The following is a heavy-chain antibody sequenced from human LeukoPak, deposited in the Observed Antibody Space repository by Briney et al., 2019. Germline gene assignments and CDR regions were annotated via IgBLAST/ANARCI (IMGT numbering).Heavy chain of an antibody. D-gene: IGHD6-13*01. CDR1: GYSFSGYY. CDR3: ARGRSSWCDLDY. CDR2: INTNSGDT. V-gene: IGHV1-2*06. J-gene: IGHJ4*02. Sequence: ASVKLSCTASGYSFSGYYMHWVRQAPGQGLEWIGRINTNSGDTNYAETFQGRFTMTRDKSISTVYLEMNSLRADDTAVYYCARGRSSWCDLDYWGQGTLVTVSS.